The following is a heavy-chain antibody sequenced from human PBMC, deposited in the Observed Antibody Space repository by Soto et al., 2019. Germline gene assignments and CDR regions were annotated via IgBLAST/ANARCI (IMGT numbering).Heavy chain of an antibody. D-gene: IGHD6-6*01. CDR2: IYYSGST. CDR3: ARVSSSPETPGVYYYYGMDV. J-gene: IGHJ6*02. CDR1: GGSISSGGYY. Sequence: QVQLQESGPGLVKPSQTLSLTCTVSGGSISSGGYYWSWIRQHPGKGLEWIGYIYYSGSTYYNPSLKRRVTLSVDTSKNQFSLKLSSVTAADTAVYYCARVSSSPETPGVYYYYGMDVWGQGTTVTVSS. V-gene: IGHV4-31*03.